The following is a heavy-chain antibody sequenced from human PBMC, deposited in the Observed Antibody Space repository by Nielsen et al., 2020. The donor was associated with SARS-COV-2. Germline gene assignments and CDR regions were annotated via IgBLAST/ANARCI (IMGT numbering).Heavy chain of an antibody. J-gene: IGHJ4*02. CDR2: IYYSGTT. Sequence: SETLSLTCTVSGGSISSGGYYWSWIRQHPGKGLEWIGYIYYSGTTNYNPSLKSRVTMSIDMSKNQVSLKLSSVTAADTAIYYCARPFEHWGQGTLVTVSS. CDR1: GGSISSGGYY. CDR3: ARPFEH. V-gene: IGHV4-61*08.